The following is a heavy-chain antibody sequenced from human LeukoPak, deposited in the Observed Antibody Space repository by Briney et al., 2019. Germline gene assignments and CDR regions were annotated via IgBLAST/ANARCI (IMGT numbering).Heavy chain of an antibody. CDR1: GFTFSSYS. CDR3: ARNGYYDSSGYFDY. J-gene: IGHJ4*02. Sequence: GGSLRLSCAASGFTFSSYSMTWVRQAPGKGLEWVSSISSSSSYIYYADSVKGRFTISRDNANNSLYLQMNSLRAEDTAVYYCARNGYYDSSGYFDYWGQGTLVTVSS. V-gene: IGHV3-21*01. CDR2: ISSSSSYI. D-gene: IGHD3-22*01.